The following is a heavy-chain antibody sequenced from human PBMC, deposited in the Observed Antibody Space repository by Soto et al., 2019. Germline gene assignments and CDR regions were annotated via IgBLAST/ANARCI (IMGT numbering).Heavy chain of an antibody. Sequence: SVKVSCKASGGTFSSYAISWVRQAPGQGLEWMGGIIPIFGTANYAQKFQGRVTITADESTSTAYMELSSLRSEDTAVYYCARDTAMVKSYYDEWGQGSLVTVSS. J-gene: IGHJ4*02. D-gene: IGHD5-18*01. CDR1: GGTFSSYA. V-gene: IGHV1-69*13. CDR2: IIPIFGTA. CDR3: ARDTAMVKSYYDE.